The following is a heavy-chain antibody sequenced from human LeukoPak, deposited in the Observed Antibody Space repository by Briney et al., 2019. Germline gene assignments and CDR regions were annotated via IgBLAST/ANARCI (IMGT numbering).Heavy chain of an antibody. CDR3: GRGILGYYYFDL. CDR2: MHHSGAP. J-gene: IGHJ2*01. V-gene: IGHV4-34*01. Sequence: SETRSLNCAVSCGSFSAFYWTWIRQPPGKWPESIGEMHHSGAPSSKPSLRSRVTISGGTSKNQFSLNLNSVTAADTAVYYCGRGILGYYYFDLWGRGTLVIV. D-gene: IGHD2/OR15-2a*01. CDR1: CGSFSAFY.